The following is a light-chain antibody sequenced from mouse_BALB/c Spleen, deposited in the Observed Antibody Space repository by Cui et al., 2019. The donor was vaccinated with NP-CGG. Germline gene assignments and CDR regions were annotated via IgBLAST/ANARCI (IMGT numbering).Light chain of an antibody. CDR3: ALWYSNHWV. V-gene: IGLV1*01. Sequence: QVVVTQYSALTTSPGETVTLTCRSSTGAVTTSNYANWVQEKPDHLFTGLIGGTNNRAPGVPARFSGSLIGDKAALTITGAQTEDEAIYFCALWYSNHWVFGGGTKLTVL. CDR2: GTN. J-gene: IGLJ1*01. CDR1: TGAVTTSNY.